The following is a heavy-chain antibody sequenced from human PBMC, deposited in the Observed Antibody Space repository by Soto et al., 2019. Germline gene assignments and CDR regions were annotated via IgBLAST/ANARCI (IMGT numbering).Heavy chain of an antibody. D-gene: IGHD3-3*01. CDR3: ARHRITILGGNDYYYYYMDV. V-gene: IGHV5-51*01. J-gene: IGHJ6*03. CDR2: IYPGDSDT. Sequence: GESLKIACKGSGYSSTSYWIGWVRQMPGKGLEWMGIIYPGDSDTRYSPSFQGQVTISADKSISTAYLQWSSLKASDTAMYYCARHRITILGGNDYYYYYMDVWGKGTTVTVSS. CDR1: GYSSTSYW.